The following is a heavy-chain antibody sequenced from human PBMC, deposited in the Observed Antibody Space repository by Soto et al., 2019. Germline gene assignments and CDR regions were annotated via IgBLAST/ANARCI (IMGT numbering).Heavy chain of an antibody. D-gene: IGHD5-18*01. CDR2: IYYSGST. V-gene: IGHV4-31*03. CDR1: GGSISSGGYY. CDR3: ARSWIQLYDKNWFDP. J-gene: IGHJ5*02. Sequence: SETLSLTCTVSGGSISSGGYYWSWIRQHPGKGLEWIGYIYYSGSTYYNPSLKSRVTISVDTSKNQFSLKLSSVTAADTAVYYCARSWIQLYDKNWFDPWGQGTLVTVSS.